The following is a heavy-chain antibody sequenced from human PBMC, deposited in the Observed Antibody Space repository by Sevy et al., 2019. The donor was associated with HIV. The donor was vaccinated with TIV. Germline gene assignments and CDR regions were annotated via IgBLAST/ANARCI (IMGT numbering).Heavy chain of an antibody. Sequence: VGYLRLSCAASGFTVSSNYMSWVRQAPGKGLEWVSVIYSGGSTYYADSVKGRFTISRDNSKNTLYLQMNSLRAEDTAVYYCASSTCWYVGFSLDYWGQGTLVTVSS. D-gene: IGHD6-13*01. V-gene: IGHV3-66*01. CDR3: ASSTCWYVGFSLDY. CDR1: GFTVSSNY. J-gene: IGHJ4*02. CDR2: IYSGGST.